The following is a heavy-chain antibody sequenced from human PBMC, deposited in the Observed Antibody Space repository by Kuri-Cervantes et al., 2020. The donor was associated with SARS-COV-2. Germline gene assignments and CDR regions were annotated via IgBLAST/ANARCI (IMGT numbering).Heavy chain of an antibody. CDR3: SRVVGVRKAFDI. V-gene: IGHV4-59*01. CDR2: IYYSGNN. J-gene: IGHJ3*02. D-gene: IGHD3-10*02. Sequence: SCTVSGSSISSYYWCWVRPPPGKGLEWSGYIYYSGNNNYNPSLKSRVSISVDTTRNQISLKLSSVNAADTAVYYYSRVVGVRKAFDIWGQGTMVTGSS. CDR1: GSSISSYY.